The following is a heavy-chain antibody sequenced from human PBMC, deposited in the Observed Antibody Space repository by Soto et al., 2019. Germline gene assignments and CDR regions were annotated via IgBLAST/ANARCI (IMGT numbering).Heavy chain of an antibody. J-gene: IGHJ4*02. D-gene: IGHD1-1*01. Sequence: ASVKVSCKASGYTFTSYYMHWVRQAPGQGLEWMGIINPSGGSTSYAQKFQGRVTMTRDTSTSTVYMELSSLRSEDTAVYYCARVQSVGLEEPPHFDYWGQGTLVTVSS. CDR3: ARVQSVGLEEPPHFDY. CDR2: INPSGGST. V-gene: IGHV1-46*01. CDR1: GYTFTSYY.